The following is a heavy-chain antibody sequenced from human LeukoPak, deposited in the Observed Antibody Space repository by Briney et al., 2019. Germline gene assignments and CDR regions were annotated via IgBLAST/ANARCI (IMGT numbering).Heavy chain of an antibody. CDR2: IIPILGIA. J-gene: IGHJ6*02. CDR3: ARVATRFSAYGMDV. CDR1: GGTFSSYA. Sequence: SVRVSCKASGGTFSSYAISWVRQAPGQGLEWMGRIIPILGIANYAQKFQGRVTITADKSTSTAYMELSSLRSEDTAVYYCARVATRFSAYGMDVWAKGPRSPSP. D-gene: IGHD5-12*01. V-gene: IGHV1-69*04.